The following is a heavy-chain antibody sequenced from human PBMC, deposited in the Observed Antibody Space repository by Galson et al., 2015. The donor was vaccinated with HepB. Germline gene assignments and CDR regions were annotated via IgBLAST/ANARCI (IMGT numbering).Heavy chain of an antibody. D-gene: IGHD6-6*01. Sequence: SVKVSCKASGYTFTRYGISWVRQAPGQGLEWMGWISAYNGNTNYAQKLQGRVTMTTDTSTSTAYMELRSLRSDDTAVYYCARDEYSSSSLPLDYWGQGTLVTVSS. J-gene: IGHJ4*02. CDR1: GYTFTRYG. CDR2: ISAYNGNT. V-gene: IGHV1-18*01. CDR3: ARDEYSSSSLPLDY.